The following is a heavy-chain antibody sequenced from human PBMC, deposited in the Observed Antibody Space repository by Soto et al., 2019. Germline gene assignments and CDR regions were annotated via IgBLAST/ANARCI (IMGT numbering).Heavy chain of an antibody. CDR3: ARHDYYGNGAYYFDY. J-gene: IGHJ4*02. CDR1: GGSISSSSYY. V-gene: IGHV4-39*01. D-gene: IGHD3-10*01. CDR2: IYYSGST. Sequence: QLQLQESGPGLVKPAETLSLTCTVSGGSISSSSYYWGWIRQPPGKGLEWIGSIYYSGSTYYNPSLKSRVTISVDTSKNQFSLKLSSVTAADTAVYYCARHDYYGNGAYYFDYWGQGTLVTVSS.